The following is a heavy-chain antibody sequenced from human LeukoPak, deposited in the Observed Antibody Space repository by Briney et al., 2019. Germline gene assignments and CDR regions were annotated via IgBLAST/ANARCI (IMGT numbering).Heavy chain of an antibody. V-gene: IGHV5-51*01. J-gene: IGHJ4*02. CDR2: IYPGDSDT. CDR3: VIDTNNFYGSGSFDY. Sequence: GESLKISCKGSGYSFTSYWIGWVRQMSGKGLEWMGIIYPGDSDTRYSQSFQGQVTISADKSITTAYLPWSSLKASDTAMYYCVIDTNNFYGSGSFDYWGQGTLVTVSS. D-gene: IGHD3-10*01. CDR1: GYSFTSYW.